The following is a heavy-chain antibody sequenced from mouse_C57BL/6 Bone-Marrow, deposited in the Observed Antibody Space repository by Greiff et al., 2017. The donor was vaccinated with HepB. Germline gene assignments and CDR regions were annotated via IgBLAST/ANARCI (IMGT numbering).Heavy chain of an antibody. Sequence: VKLQESGAELARPGASVKLSCKASGYTFTSYGISWVKQRTGQGLEWIGEIYPRSGNTYYNEKFKGKATLTADKSSSTAYMELRSLTSEDSAVYFCARDYSNFHFDYWGQGTTLTVSS. CDR3: ARDYSNFHFDY. CDR2: IYPRSGNT. J-gene: IGHJ2*01. CDR1: GYTFTSYG. D-gene: IGHD2-5*01. V-gene: IGHV1-81*01.